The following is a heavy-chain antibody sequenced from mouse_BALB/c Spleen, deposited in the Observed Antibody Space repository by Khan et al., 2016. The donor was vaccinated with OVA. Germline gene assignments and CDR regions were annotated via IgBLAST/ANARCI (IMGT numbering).Heavy chain of an antibody. Sequence: EVELVESGGGLVKPGGSLKLSCTASGFTFTTYAMSWVRQTPEKRLEWVATISSDGDYTYYPDNVTGRFTISRDNAKNTLYLQMNSLRSEDTAMYYVASSACGNFAYWGQGTLVTVSA. CDR3: ASSACGNFAY. D-gene: IGHD2-1*01. CDR2: ISSDGDYT. J-gene: IGHJ3*01. CDR1: GFTFTTYA. V-gene: IGHV5-9-3*01.